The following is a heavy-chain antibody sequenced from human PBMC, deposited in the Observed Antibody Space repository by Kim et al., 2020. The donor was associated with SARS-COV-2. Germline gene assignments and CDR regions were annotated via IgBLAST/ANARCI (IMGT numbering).Heavy chain of an antibody. CDR3: AKGTRWGLHLGGNDY. CDR2: ISFDGSTK. V-gene: IGHV3-30*18. J-gene: IGHJ4*02. Sequence: GGSLRLSCVASGFTFSSYGMPWVRQAPGKGLEGVAVISFDGSTKYYADSVKGRFTISRDNAKNTLYLHMNSLSAEDTAVYYCAKGTRWGLHLGGNDYWGQGTLVTVSS. D-gene: IGHD1-26*01. CDR1: GFTFSSYG.